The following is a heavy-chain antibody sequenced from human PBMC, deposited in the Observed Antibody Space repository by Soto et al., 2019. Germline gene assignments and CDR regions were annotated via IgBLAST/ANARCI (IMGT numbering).Heavy chain of an antibody. D-gene: IGHD2-2*01. Sequence: PGGSLRLSCAASGFTFSSYAMSWVRQAPGKGLEWVSAISGSGGSTYYADSVKGRFTISRDNSKNTLYLQMNSLRAEDTAVYYCAKVQVYCSSTSCYDLDYWGQGTLVTVSS. CDR1: GFTFSSYA. J-gene: IGHJ4*02. V-gene: IGHV3-23*01. CDR2: ISGSGGST. CDR3: AKVQVYCSSTSCYDLDY.